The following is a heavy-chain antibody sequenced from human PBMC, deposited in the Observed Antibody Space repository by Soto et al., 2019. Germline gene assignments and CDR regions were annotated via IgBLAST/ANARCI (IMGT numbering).Heavy chain of an antibody. V-gene: IGHV3-21*01. CDR3: TRGGEITAEGGFDP. J-gene: IGHJ5*02. Sequence: QLVESGGGLVKPGGSLRLSCAASGFSISSYSMKWVRQAPGKGLEWVSSISNRGSYIYYAESVKGRFTISRDNAGNSLYLQMDSLRVEDTAVYYCTRGGEITAEGGFDPRGQGTLVSFSA. D-gene: IGHD1-20*01. CDR1: GFSISSYS. CDR2: ISNRGSYI.